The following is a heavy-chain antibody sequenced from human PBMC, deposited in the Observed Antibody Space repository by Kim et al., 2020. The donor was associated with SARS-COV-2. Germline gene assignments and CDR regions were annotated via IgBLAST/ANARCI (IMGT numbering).Heavy chain of an antibody. D-gene: IGHD3-10*01. V-gene: IGHV3-33*01. CDR3: ARDRIMLWFGEPPIGMDV. CDR2: IWYDGSNK. Sequence: GGSLRLSCAASGFTFSSYGMHWVRQAPGKGLEWVAVIWYDGSNKYYADSVKGRFTISRDNSKNTLYLQMNSLRAEDTAVYYCARDRIMLWFGEPPIGMDVWGQGTTVTVSS. CDR1: GFTFSSYG. J-gene: IGHJ6*02.